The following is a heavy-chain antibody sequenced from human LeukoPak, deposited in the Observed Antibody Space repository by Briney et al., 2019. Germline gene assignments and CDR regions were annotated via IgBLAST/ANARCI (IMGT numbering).Heavy chain of an antibody. CDR2: IYYSGST. V-gene: IGHV4-39*07. CDR1: GGSISSSSYY. J-gene: IGHJ4*02. D-gene: IGHD6-6*01. Sequence: SETLSLTCTVSGGSISSSSYYWGWIRQPPGKGLEWIGSIYYSGSTYYNPSLKSRVTISVDTSKNQFSLKLSPVTAADTAVYYCARAVYSSSFGHRESDYWGQGTLVIVSS. CDR3: ARAVYSSSFGHRESDY.